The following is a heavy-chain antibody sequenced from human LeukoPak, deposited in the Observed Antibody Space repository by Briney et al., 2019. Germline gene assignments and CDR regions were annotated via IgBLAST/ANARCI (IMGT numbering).Heavy chain of an antibody. D-gene: IGHD2-15*01. Sequence: GGSLRLSCAASGFTFSSYWMSWVRQAPGEGLEWVANIKQDGSEKFYVDSVKGRFTISRDNAKSSLYLQMNSLRAEDTAVYYCARVRAAATDYWGQGTLVTVSS. J-gene: IGHJ4*02. CDR3: ARVRAAATDY. CDR1: GFTFSSYW. V-gene: IGHV3-7*01. CDR2: IKQDGSEK.